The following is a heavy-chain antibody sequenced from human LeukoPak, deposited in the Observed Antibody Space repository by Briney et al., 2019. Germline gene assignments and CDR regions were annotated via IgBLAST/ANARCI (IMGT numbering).Heavy chain of an antibody. CDR3: ARDRRGVPRNWFDP. CDR1: GYTFTGYY. CDR2: INPNSGGT. J-gene: IGHJ5*02. V-gene: IGHV1-2*02. D-gene: IGHD3-10*01. Sequence: ASVKASCKASGYTFTGYYMHWVRQAPGQGLEWMGWINPNSGGTNYAQKFQGRVTMTRDTSISTAYMELSRLRSDDTAVYYCARDRRGVPRNWFDPWGQGTLVTVSS.